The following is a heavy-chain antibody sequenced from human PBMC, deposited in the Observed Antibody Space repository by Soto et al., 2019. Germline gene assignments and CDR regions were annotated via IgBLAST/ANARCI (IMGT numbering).Heavy chain of an antibody. CDR2: IYYSGST. Sequence: SETLSLTCTVSGGSISSGGYYWSWIRQHPGKGLEWIGYIYYSGSTYYNPSLKSRVTISVDTSKNQFSLKLSSVTAADTAVYYCASGERQRIGKFDCNYWGQGALVTVSS. CDR1: GGSISSGGYY. CDR3: ASGERQRIGKFDCNY. D-gene: IGHD2-21*01. J-gene: IGHJ4*02. V-gene: IGHV4-31*03.